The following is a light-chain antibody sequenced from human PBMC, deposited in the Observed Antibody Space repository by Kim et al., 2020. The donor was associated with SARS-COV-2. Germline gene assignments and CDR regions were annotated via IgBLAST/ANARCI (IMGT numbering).Light chain of an antibody. CDR2: GKD. V-gene: IGLV3-19*01. CDR3: NSRDSNDYVV. Sequence: VALGQTVRITCQGDSFRSYYATWYQQKPVQAPKVVIYGKDNRPSGVPDRFSGSSSGNTAYLTITGTQAGDEADYYCNSRDSNDYVVFGGGTKVTVL. CDR1: SFRSYY. J-gene: IGLJ2*01.